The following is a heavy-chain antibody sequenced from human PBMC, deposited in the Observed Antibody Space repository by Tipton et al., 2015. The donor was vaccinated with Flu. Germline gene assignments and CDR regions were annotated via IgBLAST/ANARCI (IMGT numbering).Heavy chain of an antibody. CDR2: IGSAGDT. V-gene: IGHV3-13*01. J-gene: IGHJ6*02. CDR1: GFTFSLYD. Sequence: SLRLSCAASGFTFSLYDIHWVRQVTGKSLEWVSAIGSAGDTHYSDSVKGRFTITRDNVKNSLYLHMTSLRVGDTAVYYCARGPLPDSNWYNGLDVWGQGTTVTVSS. CDR3: ARGPLPDSNWYNGLDV. D-gene: IGHD6-13*01.